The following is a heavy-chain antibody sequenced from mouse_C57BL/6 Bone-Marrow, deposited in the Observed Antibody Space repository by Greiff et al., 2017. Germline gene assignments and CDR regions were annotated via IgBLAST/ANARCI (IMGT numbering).Heavy chain of an antibody. CDR2: IHPSDSDT. J-gene: IGHJ2*01. CDR1: GYTFTSYG. CDR3: AIGGLGRGYFDY. Sequence: QVKLQQPGAELVKPGASVKVSCKASGYTFTSYGMPWVQQRPGQGLEWIGRIHPSDSDTNYHQKFKGKATLTVDKSSSTAYMQLSSLTSEDSAVYYCAIGGLGRGYFDYWGQGTTLTVAS. V-gene: IGHV1-74*01. D-gene: IGHD4-1*01.